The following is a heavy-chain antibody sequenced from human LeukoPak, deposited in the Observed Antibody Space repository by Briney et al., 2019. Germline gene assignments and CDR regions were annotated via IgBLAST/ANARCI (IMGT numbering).Heavy chain of an antibody. D-gene: IGHD3-16*02. V-gene: IGHV4-34*01. CDR1: GGSFSGYY. CDR2: INHSGST. CDR3: ARGIMITFGGVIGDYYYYYMDV. J-gene: IGHJ6*03. Sequence: PSETLSLTCAVYGGSFSGYYWSWIRQPPGKGLEWIGEINHSGSTNYNPSLESRVTISVDTSKNQFSLKLSSVTAADTAVYYCARGIMITFGGVIGDYYYYYMDVCGKGTTVTVSS.